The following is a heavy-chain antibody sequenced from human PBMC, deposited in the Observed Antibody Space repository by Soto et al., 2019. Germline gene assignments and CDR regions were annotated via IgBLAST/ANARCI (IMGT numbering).Heavy chain of an antibody. CDR3: ARDRSMYYGMDV. V-gene: IGHV1-18*01. J-gene: IGHJ6*02. D-gene: IGHD2-8*01. CDR2: ISAYNGNT. CDR1: GYSFTSFD. Sequence: QVQLVQSGGEVKKPWASVKVSCKATGYSFTSFDISWVREAPGQGLEWMGWISAYNGNTNYAQKLQGRVTMTTDTSTSTAYMELRSLTSDDTAVYYCARDRSMYYGMDVWGQGTTVTVSS.